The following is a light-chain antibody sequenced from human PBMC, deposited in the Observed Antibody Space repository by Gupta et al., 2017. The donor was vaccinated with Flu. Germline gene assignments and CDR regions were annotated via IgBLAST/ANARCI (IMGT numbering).Light chain of an antibody. Sequence: TQTSLSSPVSVGQPASMSCTSSESLVHKNGNTYLSWLQQRPGQPPRLLFYHISHPSSGVPDRFTATGAGTHFTLEISRVEPDDVGIYYCRQLTHFPRTFGQWTKVDIK. J-gene: IGKJ1*01. CDR3: RQLTHFPRT. CDR2: HIS. CDR1: ESLVHKNGNTY. V-gene: IGKV2-24*01.